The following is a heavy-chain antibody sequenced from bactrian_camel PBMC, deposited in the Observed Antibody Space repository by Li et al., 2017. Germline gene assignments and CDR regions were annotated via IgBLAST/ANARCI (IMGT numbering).Heavy chain of an antibody. Sequence: HVQLVESGGGSVQAGESLRLSCVVSGDTNNAYCVAWFRQAPGKEREGLVVMDSDGSAKYAASVEGRFTISQDDAKNAVYLEMNGLKPEDSGTYYCAALVCDSVGLAPGWLPLGYWGQGTQVTVS. V-gene: IGHV3S6*01. CDR2: MDSDGSA. D-gene: IGHD1*01. J-gene: IGHJ4*01. CDR3: AALVCDSVGLAPGWLPLGY. CDR1: GDTNNAYC.